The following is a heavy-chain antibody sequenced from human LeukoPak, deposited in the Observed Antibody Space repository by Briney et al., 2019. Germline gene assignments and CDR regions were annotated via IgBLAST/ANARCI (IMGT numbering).Heavy chain of an antibody. CDR2: MNPNSGNT. V-gene: IGHV1-8*03. D-gene: IGHD2-2*01. CDR1: GYTFTSYD. J-gene: IGHJ3*02. Sequence: ASVKVSCKASGYTFTSYDINWVRQATGQGLEWMGWMNPNSGNTGYAQKFQGRVTITRNTSLSTAYMELSSLRSEDTAVYYCARGHILVVPAAGFDAFDIWGQGTMVTVSS. CDR3: ARGHILVVPAAGFDAFDI.